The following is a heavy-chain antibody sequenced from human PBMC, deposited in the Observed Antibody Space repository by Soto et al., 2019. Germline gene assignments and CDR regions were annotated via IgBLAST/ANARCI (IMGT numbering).Heavy chain of an antibody. CDR1: GYIFTNYW. Sequence: GESLKISCKGSGYIFTNYWIGWVRQMPGKGLEWMGIIYPDDSDTRYSPSFQGQVTISADKSISTAYLQWSSLKASDTAMYYCARLVYFYESSRPGCSDYWGQGPLVSGSS. V-gene: IGHV5-51*01. J-gene: IGHJ4*02. CDR2: IYPDDSDT. D-gene: IGHD3-22*01. CDR3: ARLVYFYESSRPGCSDY.